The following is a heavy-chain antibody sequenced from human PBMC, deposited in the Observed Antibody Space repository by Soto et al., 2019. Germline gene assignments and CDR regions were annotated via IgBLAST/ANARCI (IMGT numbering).Heavy chain of an antibody. CDR1: GASVSSGNHY. CDR3: ARGWDANS. CDR2: IYHSGIT. Sequence: QVQMQESGPGLVKPSETLSLTCTVSGASVSSGNHYWSWIRQPPGKGLEWIGYIYHSGITNYNPSXTSXVXRSADTSRNQFSLKVSSVTAADTAVYYCARGWDANSWGQGTLVTVSS. V-gene: IGHV4-61*01. J-gene: IGHJ4*02. D-gene: IGHD6-19*01.